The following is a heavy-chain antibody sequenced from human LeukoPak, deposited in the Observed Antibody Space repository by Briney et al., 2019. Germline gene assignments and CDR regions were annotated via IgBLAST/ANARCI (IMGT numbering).Heavy chain of an antibody. Sequence: ASVKVSCEASGGTFSSYAISWGRQAPGQGLEWMGRIIPIFRIANYAQKFQGRVTITADKSTSTAYMELSSLRSEDTAVYYCARDLTRDGYNHDIRYGMDVWGQGTTVTVSS. CDR1: GGTFSSYA. CDR3: ARDLTRDGYNHDIRYGMDV. CDR2: IIPIFRIA. V-gene: IGHV1-69*04. D-gene: IGHD5-24*01. J-gene: IGHJ6*02.